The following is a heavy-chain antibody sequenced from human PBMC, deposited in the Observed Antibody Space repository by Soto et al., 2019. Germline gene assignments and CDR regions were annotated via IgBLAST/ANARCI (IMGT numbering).Heavy chain of an antibody. D-gene: IGHD2-15*01. Sequence: QVQLVESGGGVVQPGRSLRLSCAASGFTFSSYGMHWVRQAPGKGLEWVAVISYDGSNKYYADSVKGRFTISRDNSKNTLYLQMNSLRAEGTAIYYCATNIRGYCSGGSCYSGGYYFDYWGQGTLVTVSS. CDR2: ISYDGSNK. J-gene: IGHJ4*02. CDR1: GFTFSSYG. V-gene: IGHV3-30*03. CDR3: ATNIRGYCSGGSCYSGGYYFDY.